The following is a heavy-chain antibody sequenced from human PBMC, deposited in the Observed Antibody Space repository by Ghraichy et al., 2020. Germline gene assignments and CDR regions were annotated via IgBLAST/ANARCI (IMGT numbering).Heavy chain of an antibody. CDR2: IYHSGST. CDR1: GGSISSGGYS. CDR3: ARDDGTATGTLDY. J-gene: IGHJ4*02. Sequence: SETLSLTCAVSGGSISSGGYSWSWIRQPPGKGLEWIGYIYHSGSTYYNPSLKSRVTISVDRSKNQFSLKLSSVTAADTAVYYCARDDGTATGTLDYWGQGTLVTVSS. D-gene: IGHD5-18*01. V-gene: IGHV4-30-2*01.